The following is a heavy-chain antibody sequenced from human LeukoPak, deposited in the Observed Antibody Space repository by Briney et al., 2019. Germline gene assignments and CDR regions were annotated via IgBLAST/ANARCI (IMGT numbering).Heavy chain of an antibody. V-gene: IGHV1-2*02. Sequence: ASLKVSCKASGYTFTGYYMHWVRQAPGQGLEWMGWINPNSGGTNYAQKFQGRVTMTRDTSISTAYMELSRLRSDDTAVYYCARNLHYYDSSGDAFDIWGQGTMVTVSS. D-gene: IGHD3-22*01. CDR1: GYTFTGYY. CDR2: INPNSGGT. J-gene: IGHJ3*02. CDR3: ARNLHYYDSSGDAFDI.